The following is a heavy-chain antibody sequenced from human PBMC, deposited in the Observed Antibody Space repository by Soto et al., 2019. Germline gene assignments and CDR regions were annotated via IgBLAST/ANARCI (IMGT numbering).Heavy chain of an antibody. J-gene: IGHJ6*03. CDR3: TTNLGVVAATSIVYYYYMDV. D-gene: IGHD2-15*01. Sequence: GESLKISCAASGFTFSNAWMSWVRQAPGKGLEWVGRIKSKTDGGPTDYAAPVKGSFTISRDDSTNTLYLQMNSLKTEDTAVYYCTTNLGVVAATSIVYYYYMDVWGKGTTVTVSS. CDR2: IKSKTDGGPT. CDR1: GFTFSNAW. V-gene: IGHV3-15*01.